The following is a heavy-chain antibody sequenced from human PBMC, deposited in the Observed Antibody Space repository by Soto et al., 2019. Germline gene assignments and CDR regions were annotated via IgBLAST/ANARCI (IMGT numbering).Heavy chain of an antibody. D-gene: IGHD3-9*01. Sequence: PSETLSLTCTVSGGSISSGGYYWSWIRQHPGKGLEWIGYIYYSGSTYYNPSLKSRVTISVDTSKNQFSLKLSSVTAADTAVYYCASTPPDYDILTGGKSISIVGPWFDPWGQGTLVTVSS. V-gene: IGHV4-31*03. CDR1: GGSISSGGYY. CDR2: IYYSGST. CDR3: ASTPPDYDILTGGKSISIVGPWFDP. J-gene: IGHJ5*02.